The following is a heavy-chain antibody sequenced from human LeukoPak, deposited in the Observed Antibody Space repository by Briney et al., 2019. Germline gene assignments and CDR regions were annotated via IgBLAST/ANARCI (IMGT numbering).Heavy chain of an antibody. CDR1: GFTFSSYA. CDR2: ISDSGDYT. V-gene: IGHV3-23*01. D-gene: IGHD2-8*01. J-gene: IGHJ4*02. Sequence: GGSLTLSCAGSGFTFSSYAMSWVRQAPGQGLEWVSVISDSGDYTSYADSVRGRFTISRDNSRNTLYLQMISLRPEDTAVYYCAKDTSIGKYCTNGVCSPFNYWGQGTLVTVSS. CDR3: AKDTSIGKYCTNGVCSPFNY.